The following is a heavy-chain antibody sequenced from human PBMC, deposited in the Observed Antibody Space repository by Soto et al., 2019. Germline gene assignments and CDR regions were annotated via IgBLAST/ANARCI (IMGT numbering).Heavy chain of an antibody. CDR2: VRSKMHNYPT. V-gene: IGHV3-73*02. CDR3: SRHEEGRRMVFYGMDV. CDR1: GFTFSRSD. D-gene: IGHD2-8*01. J-gene: IGHJ6*02. Sequence: QLVESGGGLVQAGGSLRLSCSASGFTFSRSDLHWVHQAPGKGLEWVGRVRSKMHNYPTSFAASVRGRFTISRNDSDNTVYLEMSGLKSEDTALYYCSRHEEGRRMVFYGMDVWGQGITVTVSS.